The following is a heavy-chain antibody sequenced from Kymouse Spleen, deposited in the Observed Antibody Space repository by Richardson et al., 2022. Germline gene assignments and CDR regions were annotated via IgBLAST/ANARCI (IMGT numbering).Heavy chain of an antibody. CDR3: ARLTMVRGVIIKDYYYGMDV. V-gene: IGHV4-39*01. J-gene: IGHJ6*02. Sequence: QLQLQESGPGLVKPSETLSLTCTVSGGSISSSSYYWGWIRQPPGKGLEWIGSIYYSGSTYYNPSLKSRVTISVDTSKNQFSLKLSSVTAADTAVYYCARLTMVRGVIIKDYYYGMDVWGQGTTVTVSS. D-gene: IGHD3-10*01. CDR1: GGSISSSSYY. CDR2: IYYSGST.